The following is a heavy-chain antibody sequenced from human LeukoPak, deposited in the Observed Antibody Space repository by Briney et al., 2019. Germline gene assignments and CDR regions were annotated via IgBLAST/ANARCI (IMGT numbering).Heavy chain of an antibody. V-gene: IGHV3-7*03. CDR1: GFTFSSYW. CDR3: ARSSGTYRHFDY. CDR2: IKQDGSEK. Sequence: PGGSLRLSCAASGFTFSSYWMSWVRQAPGKGLEWVANIKQDGSEKYYVDSVKGRFTISRDNAKNSLYLLMNSLKTEDTAVYYCARSSGTYRHFDYWGQGTLVTVSS. J-gene: IGHJ4*02. D-gene: IGHD1-26*01.